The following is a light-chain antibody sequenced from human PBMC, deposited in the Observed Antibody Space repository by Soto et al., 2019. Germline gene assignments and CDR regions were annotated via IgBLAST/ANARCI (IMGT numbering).Light chain of an antibody. J-gene: IGKJ1*01. Sequence: AIQMTQSPSSLSASLGDRVTITCRASQGIRNDLGWYQQKPGKAPRLLIYAASSLQSGVTSKFSGSGSGTDFTLTISSLQPEDSATYYCLQDYSYPWTFGQGTKVEI. CDR2: AAS. V-gene: IGKV1-6*01. CDR3: LQDYSYPWT. CDR1: QGIRND.